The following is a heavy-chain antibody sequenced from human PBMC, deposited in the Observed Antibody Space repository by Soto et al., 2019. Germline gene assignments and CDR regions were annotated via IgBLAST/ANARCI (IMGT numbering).Heavy chain of an antibody. CDR2: ISNSSSNI. D-gene: IGHD6-13*01. CDR1: GFTFSDYY. V-gene: IGHV3-11*05. CDR3: ASSRWLPLLNY. J-gene: IGHJ4*02. Sequence: QVQLVESGGGLVKPGGSLRLSCAASGFTFSDYYMSWIRQAPGKGLEWLSFISNSSSNINYADSVKGRFTISRDNAKNSLYLQMNSLGADDTAVYYCASSRWLPLLNYWGQGTLVTVSS.